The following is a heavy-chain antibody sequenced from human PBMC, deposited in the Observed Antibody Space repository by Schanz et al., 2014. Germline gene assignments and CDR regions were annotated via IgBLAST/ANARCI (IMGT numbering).Heavy chain of an antibody. V-gene: IGHV3-11*03. CDR2: INTGSNYI. J-gene: IGHJ2*01. Sequence: VHLLESGGGLVQPGGSLRLSCAASGFGFSDYYMSWIRQAPGKGLEWISFINTGSNYINYADSVKGRFTISRDNTKNSLFLQLNSLRADDTAVYYCARNRGSGGQNWYFDLWGRGTLVTVSS. D-gene: IGHD1-26*01. CDR1: GFGFSDYY. CDR3: ARNRGSGGQNWYFDL.